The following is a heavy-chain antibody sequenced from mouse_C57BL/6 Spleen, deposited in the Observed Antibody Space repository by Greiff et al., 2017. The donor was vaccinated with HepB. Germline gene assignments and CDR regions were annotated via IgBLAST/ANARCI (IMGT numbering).Heavy chain of an antibody. D-gene: IGHD1-1*01. CDR3: ASKGVYEDWYFDV. CDR1: GYTFTSYW. J-gene: IGHJ1*03. Sequence: QVQLQQPGAELVKPGASVKLSCKASGYTFTSYWMQWVKQRPGQGLEWIGEIDPSDSYTNYNQKFKGKATLTVDTSSSTAYMQLSSLTSEDSAVYYCASKGVYEDWYFDVWGTGTTVTVSS. V-gene: IGHV1-50*01. CDR2: IDPSDSYT.